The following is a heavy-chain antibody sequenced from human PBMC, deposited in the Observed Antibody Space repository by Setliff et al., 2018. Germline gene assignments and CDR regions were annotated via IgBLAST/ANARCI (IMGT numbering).Heavy chain of an antibody. CDR1: GGSFSGYY. Sequence: SETLSLTCAVYGGSFSGYYWSWIRQPPGKGLEWIGEINHSGSTNYNPSLKSRVTISVDTSKNQFSLTLSSVTAADTAVYYCAREWGSNGWAFDIWSQGTMVTVSS. D-gene: IGHD3-16*01. J-gene: IGHJ3*02. V-gene: IGHV4-34*01. CDR3: AREWGSNGWAFDI. CDR2: INHSGST.